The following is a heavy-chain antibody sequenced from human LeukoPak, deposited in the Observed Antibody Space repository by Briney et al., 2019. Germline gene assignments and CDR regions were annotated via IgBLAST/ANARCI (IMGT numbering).Heavy chain of an antibody. CDR3: AKDTLDY. V-gene: IGHV3-43*02. CDR2: ISGDGGST. CDR1: GFSFTGYW. J-gene: IGHJ4*02. Sequence: PGGSLRLSCAASGFSFTGYWMTWVRQAPGKGLEWVSLISGDGGSTYYADSVKGRFTISRDNSKNSLYLQMNSLRTEDTALYYCAKDTLDYWGQGTLVTVSS.